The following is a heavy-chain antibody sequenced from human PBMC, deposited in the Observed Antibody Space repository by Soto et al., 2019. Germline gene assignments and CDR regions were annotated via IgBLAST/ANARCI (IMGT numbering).Heavy chain of an antibody. CDR1: GGSFSGYY. Sequence: QVQLQQWGAGLLKPSETLSLTCAVYGGSFSGYYWSWIRQPPGKGLEWIGEINHSGSTNYNPSLKSRVTISVDTSKNQFSLKLSSVTAADTAVYYCAREDSLVGFGELLSPGGNWFDPWGQGTLVTVSS. CDR2: INHSGST. J-gene: IGHJ5*02. CDR3: AREDSLVGFGELLSPGGNWFDP. D-gene: IGHD3-10*01. V-gene: IGHV4-34*01.